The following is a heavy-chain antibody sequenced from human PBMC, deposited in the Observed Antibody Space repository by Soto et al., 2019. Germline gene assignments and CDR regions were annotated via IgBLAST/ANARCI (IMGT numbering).Heavy chain of an antibody. J-gene: IGHJ5*02. CDR2: IWHDGSYK. CDR3: ARDVRAVAGLDL. Sequence: QVQLVESGGGVVQPGTSLRLSCEASGFTFSSYGIHWVRQAPGKGLEWVAVIWHDGSYKYYADYVKGRFTISRDNSKNTLYLEMNSVRAEDTAIYYCARDVRAVAGLDLWGQGTLVSVS. D-gene: IGHD6-19*01. V-gene: IGHV3-33*01. CDR1: GFTFSSYG.